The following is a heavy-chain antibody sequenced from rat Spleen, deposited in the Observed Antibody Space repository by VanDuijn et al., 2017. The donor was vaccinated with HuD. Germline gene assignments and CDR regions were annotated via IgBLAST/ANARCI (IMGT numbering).Heavy chain of an antibody. CDR3: TTGVPGYNSGSYWYFDF. CDR1: GFTFSNYD. D-gene: IGHD1-4*01. CDR2: ISYDGSST. Sequence: EVQLVESGGGLVQPGRSMKLSCAASGFTFSNYDMAWVRQAPTKGLEWVASISYDGSSTYYRDSVKGRFTISRDNAKSTLYLQMDSLRSEDTATYYWTTGVPGYNSGSYWYFDFWGPGTMVTVSS. J-gene: IGHJ1*01. V-gene: IGHV5-20*01.